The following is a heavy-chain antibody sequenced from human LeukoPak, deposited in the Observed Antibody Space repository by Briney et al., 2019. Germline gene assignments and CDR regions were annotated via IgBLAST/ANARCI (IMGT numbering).Heavy chain of an antibody. Sequence: ASVNVSCKASGYTFTSYGISWVRQAPGQGLESMGWISAYNGNTNYAQNLQGRVTMTTDTSTSTAYMELRSLRSDDTAVYYCARDVYYYDSSGYYYFDYWGQGTLVTVSS. CDR1: GYTFTSYG. CDR2: ISAYNGNT. V-gene: IGHV1-18*01. CDR3: ARDVYYYDSSGYYYFDY. J-gene: IGHJ4*02. D-gene: IGHD3-22*01.